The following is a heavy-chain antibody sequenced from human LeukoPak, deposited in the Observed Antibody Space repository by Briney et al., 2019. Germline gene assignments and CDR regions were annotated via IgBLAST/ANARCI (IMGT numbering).Heavy chain of an antibody. CDR2: IKQDGSEK. CDR1: GFTFSSYW. Sequence: GGSLRLSCAASGFTFSSYWMSWVRQAPGKGLEWVANIKQDGSEKYYVDSVKGRFTISRDNAKNSLYLQMNSLRAEDTAVYYCARAGAYYDFWSGYSNYGMDVWGQGTTVTVFS. J-gene: IGHJ6*02. CDR3: ARAGAYYDFWSGYSNYGMDV. V-gene: IGHV3-7*01. D-gene: IGHD3-3*01.